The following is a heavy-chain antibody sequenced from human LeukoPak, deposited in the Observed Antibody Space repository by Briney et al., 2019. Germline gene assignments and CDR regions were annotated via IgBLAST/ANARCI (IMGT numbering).Heavy chain of an antibody. CDR2: ISAYNGNT. CDR1: GYTFTSYG. Sequence: ASVKVSCKASGYTFTSYGISWVRQAPGQGLEWMGWISAYNGNTNYAQKLQGRVTMTTDTSTSTAYMELRSLRSDDTAVYYCARDTYDILTGLPPGLSGTYYYYYMDVWGKGTTVTISS. D-gene: IGHD3-9*01. CDR3: ARDTYDILTGLPPGLSGTYYYYYMDV. J-gene: IGHJ6*03. V-gene: IGHV1-18*01.